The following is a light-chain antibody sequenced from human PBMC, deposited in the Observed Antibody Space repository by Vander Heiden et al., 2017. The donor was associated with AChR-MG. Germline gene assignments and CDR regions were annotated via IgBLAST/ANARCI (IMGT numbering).Light chain of an antibody. CDR1: SSTIGAGYN. V-gene: IGLV1-40*01. J-gene: IGLJ3*02. CDR3: QSYDSSLSGWV. CDR2: GNN. Sequence: QSVLTQPPSVSGAPGQRVTISCTGSSSTIGAGYNIHWYQQLPGTAPKLLIFGNNNRPSGVPDRFSGSKSGTSVSLAITGLQAEDEADYYCQSYDSSLSGWVFGGGTKLTVL.